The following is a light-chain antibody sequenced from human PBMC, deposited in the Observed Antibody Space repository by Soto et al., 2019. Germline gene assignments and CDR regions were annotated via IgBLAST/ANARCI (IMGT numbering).Light chain of an antibody. CDR2: GAS. J-gene: IGKJ1*01. CDR1: QSISSSY. CDR3: QQYYSSPWT. Sequence: EIVLTQSPGTLSLSPGERATLSCRASQSISSSYLAWYQQKPGQAPRLLTYGASSRATGTPDRFSGSGSGTDFTLTISRLEPEDFAVYYCQQYYSSPWTFGLGTKVDIK. V-gene: IGKV3-20*01.